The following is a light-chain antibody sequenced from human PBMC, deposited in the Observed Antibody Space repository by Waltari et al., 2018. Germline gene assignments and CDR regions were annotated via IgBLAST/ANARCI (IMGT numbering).Light chain of an antibody. V-gene: IGKV1-39*01. CDR2: AAS. CDR3: QQSYTTPGT. CDR1: QIINNY. J-gene: IGKJ1*01. Sequence: DIQMTQYPSSLSASLGDRVTITCRASQIINNYLNWYLQKPGKAPKLLIYAASNLQSGVPSRFSGSGSATDFTLTINSLQPEDSATYYCQQSYTTPGTFGQGTKVEI.